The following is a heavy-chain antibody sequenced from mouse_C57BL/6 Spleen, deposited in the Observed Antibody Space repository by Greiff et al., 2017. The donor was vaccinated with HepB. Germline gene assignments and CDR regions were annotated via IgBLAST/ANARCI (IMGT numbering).Heavy chain of an antibody. D-gene: IGHD2-2*01. CDR1: GYAFSSYW. Sequence: VQLQQSGAELVKPGASVKISCKASGYAFSSYWMNWVKQRPGKGLVWIGQIYPGDGETNYNGKFKGKATLTADKSSSTAYMQLSSLTSEDSAVYFCAGSTMVTYYFDYWGQGTTLTVSS. J-gene: IGHJ2*01. CDR2: IYPGDGET. V-gene: IGHV1-80*01. CDR3: AGSTMVTYYFDY.